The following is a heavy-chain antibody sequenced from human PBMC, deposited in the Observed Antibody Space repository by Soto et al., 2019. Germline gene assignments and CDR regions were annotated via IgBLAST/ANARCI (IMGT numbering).Heavy chain of an antibody. D-gene: IGHD2-2*01. V-gene: IGHV4-31*03. CDR3: ARVGIVVVPAATYYFDY. Sequence: SETLSLTCTVSGGSIGSGGYYWSWIRQHPGKGLEWIGYIYYSGSTYYNPPLKSRVTISVDTSKNQFSLKLNSVTAADTAVYYCARVGIVVVPAATYYFDYWGQGTLVTVSS. CDR1: GGSIGSGGYY. J-gene: IGHJ4*02. CDR2: IYYSGST.